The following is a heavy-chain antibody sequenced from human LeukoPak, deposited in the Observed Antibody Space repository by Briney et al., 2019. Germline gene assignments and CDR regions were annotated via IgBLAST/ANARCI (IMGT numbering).Heavy chain of an antibody. CDR3: ARAPDYDILTGEYYFDY. CDR2: IKQDGSEK. V-gene: IGHV3-7*01. CDR1: GFTFSTYY. J-gene: IGHJ4*02. D-gene: IGHD3-9*01. Sequence: GGSLRLSCAASGFTFSTYYMSWVRQAPGTGLEWVANIKQDGSEKYYVDSMKGRFTISRDNVKKSLYLQMNSLRADDTAVYYCARAPDYDILTGEYYFDYWGQGTLVTVSS.